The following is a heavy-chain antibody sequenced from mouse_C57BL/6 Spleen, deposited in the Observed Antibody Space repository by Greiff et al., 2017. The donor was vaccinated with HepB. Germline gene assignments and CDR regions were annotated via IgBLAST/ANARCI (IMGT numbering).Heavy chain of an antibody. V-gene: IGHV2-2*01. Sequence: QVQLQQSGPGLVQPSQSLSITCTVSGFSLTSYGVHWVRQSPGKGLEWLGVIWSSGSTDYNAAFISRLSISKDNSKSQVFFKMNSLQADDTAIYYCARNYYYGSSPMDYWGQGTSVTVSS. J-gene: IGHJ4*01. CDR3: ARNYYYGSSPMDY. CDR2: IWSSGST. D-gene: IGHD1-1*01. CDR1: GFSLTSYG.